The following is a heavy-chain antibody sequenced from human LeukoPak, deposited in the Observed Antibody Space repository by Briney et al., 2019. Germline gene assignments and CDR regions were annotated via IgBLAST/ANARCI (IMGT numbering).Heavy chain of an antibody. V-gene: IGHV3-30*02. CDR1: GFTFSSYG. CDR3: AKGPREGYSSGWYEGY. D-gene: IGHD6-19*01. Sequence: GGSLRLSCAASGFTFSSYGMHWVRQAPGKGLEWVAFIRYDGSNKYYADSVKGRFTISRDNSKNTLYLQMNSLRAEDTAVYYCAKGPREGYSSGWYEGYWGQGTLVTVSS. CDR2: IRYDGSNK. J-gene: IGHJ4*02.